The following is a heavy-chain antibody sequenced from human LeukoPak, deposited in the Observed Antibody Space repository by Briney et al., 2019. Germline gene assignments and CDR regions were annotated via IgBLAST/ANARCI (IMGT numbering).Heavy chain of an antibody. Sequence: SETLSLTCTVSGGSMSYYYWSWIRQPPGKGLEWIGYIFYSGTTNYNPSLKSRVTISVDTSKNQFSLRLSSVTAADTAVYYCATPSTVTTNVDYWGQGTLVTVSS. CDR3: ATPSTVTTNVDY. CDR1: GGSMSYYY. D-gene: IGHD4-11*01. V-gene: IGHV4-59*01. CDR2: IFYSGTT. J-gene: IGHJ4*02.